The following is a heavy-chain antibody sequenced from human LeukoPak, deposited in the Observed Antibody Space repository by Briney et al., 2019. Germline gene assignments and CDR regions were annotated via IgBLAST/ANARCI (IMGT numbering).Heavy chain of an antibody. V-gene: IGHV1-18*01. Sequence: ASVKVSCKASGYTFTSYGISWVRQAPGQGLEWMGWISAYNGNTNYAQKLQGRVTMTTDTSTSTAYMELRSLRSDDTAVYYCARPRYYYDNSGIPYYYMDVWGKGTTVTVSS. D-gene: IGHD3-22*01. CDR3: ARPRYYYDNSGIPYYYMDV. CDR1: GYTFTSYG. CDR2: ISAYNGNT. J-gene: IGHJ6*03.